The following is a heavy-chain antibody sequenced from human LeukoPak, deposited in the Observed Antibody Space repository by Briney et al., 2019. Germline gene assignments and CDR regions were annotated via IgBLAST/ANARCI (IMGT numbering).Heavy chain of an antibody. CDR3: ARAQYSSSGYFDY. V-gene: IGHV4-59*01. CDR2: IYYSGST. Sequence: SETLSLTCTVSGGSISSYYWSWIRQPPGKGLEWIGYIYYSGSTNYDPSLKSRATISVDTSKNQFSLKLSSVTAADTAVYYCARAQYSSSGYFDYWGQGTLVTVSS. CDR1: GGSISSYY. J-gene: IGHJ4*02. D-gene: IGHD6-6*01.